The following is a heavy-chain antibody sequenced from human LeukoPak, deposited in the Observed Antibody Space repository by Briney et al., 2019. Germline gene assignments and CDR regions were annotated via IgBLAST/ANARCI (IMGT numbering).Heavy chain of an antibody. CDR1: GFIFGDYV. CDR2: ITWNSGSI. Sequence: GGSLRLSCEASGFIFGDYVMHWVRQVPGKGLEWVSGITWNSGSIDYVDSVKGRFTISRDNAKSSLYLQMNGLRVEDTALYYCAKGFRAGMWFGELVPSFFDLWGQGTLVTVSS. CDR3: AKGFRAGMWFGELVPSFFDL. V-gene: IGHV3-9*01. D-gene: IGHD3-10*01. J-gene: IGHJ4*02.